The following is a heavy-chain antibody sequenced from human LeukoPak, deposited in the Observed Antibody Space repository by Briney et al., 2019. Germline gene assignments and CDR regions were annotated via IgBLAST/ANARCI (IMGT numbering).Heavy chain of an antibody. CDR1: GYTVSSNY. CDR3: AKGPKGYCSGGSCYYSYHYMDV. D-gene: IGHD2-15*01. J-gene: IGHJ6*03. CDR2: IYSGGST. V-gene: IGHV3-66*01. Sequence: GGSLRLSCAASGYTVSSNYMSWVRQAPGKGLEWVSVIYSGGSTYYADSVKGRFTISRDNSKNTLYLQMNSLRAEDTAVFYCAKGPKGYCSGGSCYYSYHYMDVWGKGTTVTISS.